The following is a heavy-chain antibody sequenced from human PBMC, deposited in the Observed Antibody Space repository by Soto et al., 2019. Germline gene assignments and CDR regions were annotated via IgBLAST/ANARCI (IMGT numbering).Heavy chain of an antibody. J-gene: IGHJ5*01. D-gene: IGHD6-19*01. CDR3: AREASGSGWWSQGSFES. Sequence: EVQLVESGGGLVQPGGSLRLSCAASGFTVTSSYISWVRPAPGKRLEWVSTIYSSGSTYYADSVRGRFIISRDISENTVDLQMNSLTVEDTAVYYCAREASGSGWWSQGSFESWGQGTLVTVSS. CDR2: IYSSGST. CDR1: GFTVTSSY. V-gene: IGHV3-66*01.